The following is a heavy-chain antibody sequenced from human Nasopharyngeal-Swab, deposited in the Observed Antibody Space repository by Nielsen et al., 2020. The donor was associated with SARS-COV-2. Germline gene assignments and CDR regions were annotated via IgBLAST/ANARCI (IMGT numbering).Heavy chain of an antibody. CDR3: AREIDSRGGDAFDI. CDR1: GFTFSDYY. CDR2: ISSSSSYT. D-gene: IGHD3-22*01. V-gene: IGHV3-11*05. J-gene: IGHJ3*02. Sequence: GESLKISCAASGFTFSDYYMSWIRQAPGKGLEWVSYISSSSSYTNYADSVKGRFIISRDNAKNSLYLQMNSLRAEDTAVYYCAREIDSRGGDAFDIWGQGTMVTVSS.